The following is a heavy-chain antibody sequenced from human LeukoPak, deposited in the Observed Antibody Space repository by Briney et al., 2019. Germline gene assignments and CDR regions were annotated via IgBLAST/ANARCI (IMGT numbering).Heavy chain of an antibody. Sequence: SETLSLTCAVSGYSISSGYYWACIRQPPGKGLEWLRSIYHSRSTYYNPSLKSGVTISVDTSKNEFSLQLSFVTAADTAVYYCARGVRFLEWLLLDDAFDIWGQGTMVTVSS. CDR3: ARGVRFLEWLLLDDAFDI. CDR1: GYSISSGYY. CDR2: IYHSRST. D-gene: IGHD3-3*01. J-gene: IGHJ3*02. V-gene: IGHV4-38-2*01.